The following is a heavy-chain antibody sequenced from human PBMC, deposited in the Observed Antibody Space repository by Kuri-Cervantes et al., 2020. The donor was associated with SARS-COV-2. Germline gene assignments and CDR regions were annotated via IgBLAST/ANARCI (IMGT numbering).Heavy chain of an antibody. D-gene: IGHD3-16*01. CDR1: GYTFSDHY. V-gene: IGHV1-46*01. CDR3: ARDVGGSEDR. J-gene: IGHJ5*02. Sequence: ASVKVSCKASGYTFSDHYMYWVRQAPGQGLEWMGIINPSGSGTRYPQRFQGRVTMARDTSTSTVYMELSSLTSEDTAVYFCARDVGGSEDRWGPGTLVTVSS. CDR2: INPSGSGT.